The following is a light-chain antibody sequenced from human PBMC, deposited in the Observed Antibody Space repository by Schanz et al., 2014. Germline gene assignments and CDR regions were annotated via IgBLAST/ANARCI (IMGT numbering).Light chain of an antibody. Sequence: QSALSQPASVSGSPGQSITISCTGTIADIGTYDFVSWYQKHPGKAPELIIYDVNTRPSGISNRFSGSKSGNTASLTISGLQAEDEADYYCSSYTSSSTPLWVFGGGTKLTVL. CDR1: IADIGTYDF. CDR3: SSYTSSSTPLWV. J-gene: IGLJ3*02. CDR2: DVN. V-gene: IGLV2-14*01.